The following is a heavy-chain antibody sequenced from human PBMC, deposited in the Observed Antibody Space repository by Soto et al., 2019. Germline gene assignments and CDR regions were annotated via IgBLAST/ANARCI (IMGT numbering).Heavy chain of an antibody. Sequence: QVQLQESGPGLVRPSGALSVTCAVSGDSISRSHWWSWVRQSPGKGLEWIGEISHSGITNYNPSLKSRVHISGDKSKNQLSLKLTSVPAAATAVYYCARVRYDGSGFDHWGQGTLVSVSS. CDR2: ISHSGIT. CDR3: ARVRYDGSGFDH. D-gene: IGHD3-22*01. V-gene: IGHV4-4*02. J-gene: IGHJ4*02. CDR1: GDSISRSHW.